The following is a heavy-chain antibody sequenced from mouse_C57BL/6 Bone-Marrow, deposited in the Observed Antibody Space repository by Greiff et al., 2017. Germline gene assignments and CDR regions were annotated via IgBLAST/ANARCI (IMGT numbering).Heavy chain of an antibody. J-gene: IGHJ1*03. V-gene: IGHV1-69*01. CDR3: ARQGYGNYAYWYFDV. CDR2: IDPSDSYT. CDR1: GYTFTSYW. D-gene: IGHD2-10*02. Sequence: QVQLQQPGAELVMPGASVKLSCKASGYTFTSYWMHWVKQRPGQGLEWIGEIDPSDSYTNYNQKFKGKSTLAVDKSSSTAYMQLSSLTSEDSAVYYCARQGYGNYAYWYFDVWGTGTTVTVSS.